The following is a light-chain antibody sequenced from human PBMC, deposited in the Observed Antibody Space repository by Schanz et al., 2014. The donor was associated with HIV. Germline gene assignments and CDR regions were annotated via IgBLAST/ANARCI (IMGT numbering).Light chain of an antibody. CDR3: QQYLRTPLYT. CDR1: QSLLYSSINKNY. V-gene: IGKV4-1*01. CDR2: WAS. J-gene: IGKJ2*01. Sequence: DIVMTQSPDSLTVSLGERATINCKSSQSLLYSSINKNYLAWYQQKPGQPPKLLIYWASTRASGVPDRFSGSESGTDFTLTISSLQAEDVAIYYCQQYLRTPLYTFGQGTKLELK.